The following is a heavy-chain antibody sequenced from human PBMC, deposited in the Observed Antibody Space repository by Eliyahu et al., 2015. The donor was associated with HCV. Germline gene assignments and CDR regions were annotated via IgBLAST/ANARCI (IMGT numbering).Heavy chain of an antibody. CDR3: ASGGGGIAVTGTGGWFDP. V-gene: IGHV4-59*01. J-gene: IGHJ5*02. D-gene: IGHD6-19*01. Sequence: QVQLQESGPGLVKPSETLSLTCTVSGGSITTYYWSWIRQPPRKGLEWIGYIHYSGSTNYNPSLKSRVTISVDTSKNQFSLNLTSVTAADTAMYYCASGGGGIAVTGTGGWFDPWGQGTLVTVSS. CDR1: GGSITTYY. CDR2: IHYSGST.